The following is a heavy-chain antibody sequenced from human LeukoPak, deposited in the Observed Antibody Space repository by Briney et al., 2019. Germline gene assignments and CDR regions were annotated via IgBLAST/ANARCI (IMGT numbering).Heavy chain of an antibody. CDR2: INPNSGGT. D-gene: IGHD5-12*01. CDR3: ARGLVALSNSHFDY. J-gene: IGHJ4*02. Sequence: GASVKVSCKASGYTFTGYYMHWVRQAPGQGLEWMGWINPNSGGTNYAQKFQGRVTMSRDTSTSAAYMELSRLRSDDTAVYYCARGLVALSNSHFDYWGQGTLVTVSS. V-gene: IGHV1-2*02. CDR1: GYTFTGYY.